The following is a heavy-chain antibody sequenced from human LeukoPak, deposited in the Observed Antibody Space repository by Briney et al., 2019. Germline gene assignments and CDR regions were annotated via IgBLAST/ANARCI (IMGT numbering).Heavy chain of an antibody. D-gene: IGHD3-22*01. Sequence: SQTLSLTCTVSGGSISSGSYYWSWIRQPAGKGLEWIGRIYTSGSTNYNPSLKSRVTISVDTSKNQFSLKLSSVTAADTAVYYCAREQVEDYDSSGFCAFDIWGQGTIVTVSS. V-gene: IGHV4-61*02. J-gene: IGHJ3*02. CDR3: AREQVEDYDSSGFCAFDI. CDR1: GGSISSGSYY. CDR2: IYTSGST.